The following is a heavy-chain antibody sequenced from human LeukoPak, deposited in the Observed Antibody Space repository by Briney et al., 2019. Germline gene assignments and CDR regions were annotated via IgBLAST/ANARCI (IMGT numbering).Heavy chain of an antibody. Sequence: GGSLRLSCAASGFTFSSYWMSWVRQAPGRGLEWVANIKQNGSEETYIDSVKGRFIISRDNAKNSLYLQMNSLRAEDTAVYYCADPGVGYWGQGTLVTVSS. CDR1: GFTFSSYW. J-gene: IGHJ4*02. CDR3: ADPGVGY. D-gene: IGHD2-8*01. CDR2: IKQNGSEE. V-gene: IGHV3-7*01.